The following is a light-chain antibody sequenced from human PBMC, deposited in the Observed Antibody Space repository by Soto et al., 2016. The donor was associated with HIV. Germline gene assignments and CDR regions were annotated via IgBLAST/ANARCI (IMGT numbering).Light chain of an antibody. CDR3: NSRDSSGNHVV. CDR1: VLAKKY. CDR2: KDS. Sequence: SYELTQPSSVSVSPGQTARITCSGDVLAKKYARWFQQKPGQAPVLVIYKDSERPSGIPERFSGSSSGTTVTLTISGAQVEDEADYYCNSRDSSGNHVVFGGGTKLTV. V-gene: IGLV3-27*01. J-gene: IGLJ2*01.